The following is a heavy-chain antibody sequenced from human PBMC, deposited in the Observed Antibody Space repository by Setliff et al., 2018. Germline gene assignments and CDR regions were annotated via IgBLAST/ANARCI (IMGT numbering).Heavy chain of an antibody. J-gene: IGHJ4*02. Sequence: PGGSLRLSCAASGFTFSSYGLHWVRQAPGKGLEWVTFIRHDGNNKYYSDSVKGRFTIFRDGSKNTLYLQMNSLRAEDTAVYYCAKCSTWDNHYPHFEYWGQGTLVTVSS. V-gene: IGHV3-30*02. CDR1: GFTFSSYG. CDR2: IRHDGNNK. CDR3: AKCSTWDNHYPHFEY. D-gene: IGHD6-13*01.